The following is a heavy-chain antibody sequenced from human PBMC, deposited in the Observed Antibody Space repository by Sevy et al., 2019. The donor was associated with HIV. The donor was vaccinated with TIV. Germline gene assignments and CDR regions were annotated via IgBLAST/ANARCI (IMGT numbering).Heavy chain of an antibody. CDR2: IIPIFGTA. V-gene: IGHV1-69*13. J-gene: IGHJ6*02. CDR3: ARDPQYYDFWSGYSYYYYGMDV. Sequence: SVKVSCKASGGTFSSYAISWVRQAPGQGLEWMGGIIPIFGTANYAQKFQGRVTITADESTSTAYMELSSLRSEDTAVYYCARDPQYYDFWSGYSYYYYGMDVWGQGTTVTVSS. CDR1: GGTFSSYA. D-gene: IGHD3-3*01.